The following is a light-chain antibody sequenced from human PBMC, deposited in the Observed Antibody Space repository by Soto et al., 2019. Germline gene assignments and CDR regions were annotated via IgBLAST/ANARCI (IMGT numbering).Light chain of an antibody. CDR1: SSDVGGYNY. J-gene: IGLJ2*01. V-gene: IGLV2-14*01. CDR2: EVS. CDR3: SSYTISSTVV. Sequence: QSALTQPASVSGSPGQSITISCTGTSSDVGGYNYVSWYQQHPGKAPKLMIYEVSNRPSGVSSRFSGSKSGNKASLRISGLQPEDAADYYFSSYTISSTVVFGGGTKRTVL.